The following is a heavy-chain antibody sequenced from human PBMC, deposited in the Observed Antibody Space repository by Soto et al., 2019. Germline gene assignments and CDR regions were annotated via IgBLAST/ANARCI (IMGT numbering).Heavy chain of an antibody. V-gene: IGHV3-23*01. J-gene: IGHJ4*02. Sequence: GGSLRLSCAASGFTFSSYAMSWVRQAPGKGLEWVSAISGSGGSTYYADSVKGRFTISRDNSKNTLYLQMNSLRAEDTAVYYCVKIRLTPDFWSGYTFDYWGQGTLVTVSS. CDR3: VKIRLTPDFWSGYTFDY. CDR1: GFTFSSYA. CDR2: ISGSGGST. D-gene: IGHD3-3*01.